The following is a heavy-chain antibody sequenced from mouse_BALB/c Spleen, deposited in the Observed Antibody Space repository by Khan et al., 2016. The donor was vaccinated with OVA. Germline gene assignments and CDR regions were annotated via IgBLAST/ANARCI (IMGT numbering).Heavy chain of an antibody. CDR2: IRNKSNNYAT. CDR1: GFTFNTYA. J-gene: IGHJ2*01. D-gene: IGHD3-1*01. V-gene: IGHV10-1*02. CDR3: LRSSGYYFDY. Sequence: MQLEESGGGLVQPKGSLKLACAASGFTFNTYAMNWVRQAPGKGLEWVARIRNKSNNYATYYADSVKDRFTISRDDSQTMLYLQMSNLKTEDTAVYYCLRSSGYYFDYWGQGTTLTVSS.